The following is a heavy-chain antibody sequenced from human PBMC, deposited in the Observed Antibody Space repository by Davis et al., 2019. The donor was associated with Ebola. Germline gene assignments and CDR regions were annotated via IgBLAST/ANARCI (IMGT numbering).Heavy chain of an antibody. V-gene: IGHV1-18*01. CDR2: ISAYNGNT. CDR1: GYTFTSYG. D-gene: IGHD5-24*01. J-gene: IGHJ4*02. CDR3: ASTPSGWLRSDYFDY. Sequence: AASVKVSCKASGYTFTSYGISWVRQAPGQGLEWMGWISAYNGNTNYAQKFQGRVTMTRDTSTSTVYMELSSLRSEDTAVYYCASTPSGWLRSDYFDYWGQGTLVTVSS.